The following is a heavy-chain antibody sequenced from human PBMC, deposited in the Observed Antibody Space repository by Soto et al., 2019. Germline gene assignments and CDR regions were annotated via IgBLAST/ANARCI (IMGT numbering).Heavy chain of an antibody. CDR1: GYSFTSYR. V-gene: IGHV5-51*01. Sequence: GESLKISCKGSGYSFTSYRIGWVRQTPGKGLEWMGIIYPGDSDTRYSPSFQGQVTISADKSISTAYLQWSSLKASDTAMYYCAMRGRGIGGYYYGMYVWSQGTTVTVSS. J-gene: IGHJ6*02. D-gene: IGHD3-16*01. CDR3: AMRGRGIGGYYYGMYV. CDR2: IYPGDSDT.